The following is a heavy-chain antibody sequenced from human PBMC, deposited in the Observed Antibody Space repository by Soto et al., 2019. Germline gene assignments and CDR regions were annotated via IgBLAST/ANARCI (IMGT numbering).Heavy chain of an antibody. CDR3: ARADRTLVTSYGLDV. CDR2: INHSGTT. Sequence: SETLSLTCAVSGGSFSGFYWTWIRQPPGEGLEWIGEINHSGTTNFNPSLRSRLTISLDSSKKHFSLKLTSMTAADTAVYYCARADRTLVTSYGLDVWGQGTTVTVSS. D-gene: IGHD2-21*02. V-gene: IGHV4-34*01. J-gene: IGHJ6*02. CDR1: GGSFSGFY.